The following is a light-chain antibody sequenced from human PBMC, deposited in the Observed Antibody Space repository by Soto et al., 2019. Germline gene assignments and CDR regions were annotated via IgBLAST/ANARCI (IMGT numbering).Light chain of an antibody. Sequence: QSALTQPPSAFGSPGQSVTISFTGTSSDGGGYNYVSWYQQYPGRAPKLMIYEVTKRPSGVPDRFSGSKSGNTASLTVPGLQAADVADYYCSSYAASNNFYFVFGGGTQLTVL. V-gene: IGLV2-8*01. CDR2: EVT. CDR3: SSYAASNNFYFV. CDR1: SSDGGGYNY. J-gene: IGLJ3*02.